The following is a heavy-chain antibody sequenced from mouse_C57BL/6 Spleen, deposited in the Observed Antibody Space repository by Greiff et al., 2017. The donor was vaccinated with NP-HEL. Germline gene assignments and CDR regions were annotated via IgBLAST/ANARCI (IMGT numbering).Heavy chain of an antibody. Sequence: QVQLHQPGTELVKPGASVKLSCKASGYTFTSYWMHWVKQRPGQGLEWIGNINPSNGGTNYNEKFKSKATLTVDKSSSTAYMQLSSLTSEDSAVYYCAREAYYYGSSYAWFAYWGQGTLVTVSA. CDR2: INPSNGGT. CDR3: AREAYYYGSSYAWFAY. CDR1: GYTFTSYW. V-gene: IGHV1-53*01. J-gene: IGHJ3*01. D-gene: IGHD1-1*01.